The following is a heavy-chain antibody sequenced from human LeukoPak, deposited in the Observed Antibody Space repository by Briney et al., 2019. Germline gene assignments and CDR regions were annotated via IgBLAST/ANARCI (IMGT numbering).Heavy chain of an antibody. J-gene: IGHJ6*03. CDR1: GFTFSSYG. CDR3: ARNGAPVVTAITPYYYYMDA. CDR2: IRYDGSNK. D-gene: IGHD2-21*02. Sequence: GGSLRLSCAASGFTFSSYGMHWVRQAPGKGLEWVAFIRYDGSNKYYADSVKGRFTISRDNARNSLYLQMNSLRAEDTAVYYCARNGAPVVTAITPYYYYMDAWGKGTTVTVSS. V-gene: IGHV3-30*02.